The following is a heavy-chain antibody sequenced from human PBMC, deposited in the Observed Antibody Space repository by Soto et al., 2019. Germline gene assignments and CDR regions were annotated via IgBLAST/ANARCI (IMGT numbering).Heavy chain of an antibody. CDR1: GFTFSNCW. Sequence: LRLSCAACGFTFSNCWMSWVRQAPGKALGWVGRIKSKNERGTTAYAAPVKGRFTISRDDSKNTLYLQMNSMKTADTAVYYCTKPTTVTTVYYYYGMDVWGQGTTVTVSS. CDR3: TKPTTVTTVYYYYGMDV. V-gene: IGHV3-15*01. CDR2: IKSKNERGTT. J-gene: IGHJ6*02. D-gene: IGHD4-17*01.